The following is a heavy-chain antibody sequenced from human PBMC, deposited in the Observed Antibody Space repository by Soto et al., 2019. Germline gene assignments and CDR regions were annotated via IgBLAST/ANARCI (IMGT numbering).Heavy chain of an antibody. J-gene: IGHJ6*02. D-gene: IGHD3-3*01. CDR2: IKQDGSEK. CDR3: ARDPNYDSWSGYYYGMDV. V-gene: IGHV3-7*01. Sequence: PGGSLRLSCAASGFTFSSYWMSWVRQAPGKGLEWVANIKQDGSEKYYVDSVKGRFTISRDNAKNSLYLQMNSLRAEDTAVYYCARDPNYDSWSGYYYGMDVWGQGTTVTVSS. CDR1: GFTFSSYW.